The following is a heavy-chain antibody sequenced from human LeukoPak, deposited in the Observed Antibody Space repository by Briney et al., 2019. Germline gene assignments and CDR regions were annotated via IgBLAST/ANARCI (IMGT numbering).Heavy chain of an antibody. V-gene: IGHV4-59*01. CDR1: GGSISSYY. Sequence: SETLSLTCTVSGGSISSYYWSWIRQPPGKGLEWIGYIYYSGSTNYNPSLKSRVTISVDTSKNQFSLKLSSVTAADTAVYYCARGDGDYVNWYFDLWGRGTPVTVSS. CDR2: IYYSGST. D-gene: IGHD4-17*01. J-gene: IGHJ2*01. CDR3: ARGDGDYVNWYFDL.